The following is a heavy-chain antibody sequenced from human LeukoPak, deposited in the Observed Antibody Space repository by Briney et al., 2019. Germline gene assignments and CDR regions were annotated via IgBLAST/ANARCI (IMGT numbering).Heavy chain of an antibody. J-gene: IGHJ4*02. CDR2: IYYSGTT. V-gene: IGHV4-59*01. Sequence: SETLSLTCTVSGGPISNYYWSWIRQIPGKGLEWIGNIYYSGTTNYNPSLKSRVTISVDTSKNQISLRLSSVTAADTAVYYCAKDVNGDYDYWGQGTLVTISS. CDR3: AKDVNGDYDY. CDR1: GGPISNYY. D-gene: IGHD4-17*01.